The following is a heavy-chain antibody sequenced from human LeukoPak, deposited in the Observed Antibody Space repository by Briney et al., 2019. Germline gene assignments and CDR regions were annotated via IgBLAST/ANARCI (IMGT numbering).Heavy chain of an antibody. Sequence: GGSLRPSCAVSGFTFSSYWMNWVRQAPGKGLEWVANIKQDGSEKYYVDSVKGRFTISRDNAKNSLYLQMNSLRAEDTAVYYCARDTWYYGMDVWGQGTTVTVSS. CDR3: ARDTWYYGMDV. J-gene: IGHJ6*02. CDR1: GFTFSSYW. V-gene: IGHV3-7*01. CDR2: IKQDGSEK.